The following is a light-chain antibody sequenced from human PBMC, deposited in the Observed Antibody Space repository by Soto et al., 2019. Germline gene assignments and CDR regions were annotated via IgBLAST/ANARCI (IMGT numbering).Light chain of an antibody. V-gene: IGLV2-11*01. CDR1: SSDVGGYNY. J-gene: IGLJ2*01. Sequence: QSVLTQPRSVSGSPGQSVTISCTGTSSDVGGYNYVSWYQQHPGKAPKLMIYDVSKRPSGVPDRFSGSKSGNMASLTISGLQAEDEADYYCCSYAGSFVVFGGGTKLTVL. CDR3: CSYAGSFVV. CDR2: DVS.